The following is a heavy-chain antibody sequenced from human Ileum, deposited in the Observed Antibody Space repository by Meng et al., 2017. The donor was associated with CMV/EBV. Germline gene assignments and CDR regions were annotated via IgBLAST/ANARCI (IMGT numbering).Heavy chain of an antibody. J-gene: IGHJ4*02. CDR3: ARDLTNKWFYY. D-gene: IGHD1-26*01. CDR2: MYFSGIA. Sequence: QSQPQRPAPVLVKPAGTLSLTCTAFGAPISGGSPSWAWFRQPPGKRLEWIGSMYFSGIADYNPSLKSRVTISLHATQKQFSLRLTSVTAADSAVYFCARDLTNKWFYYWGQGTLVTVSS. V-gene: IGHV4-39*07. CDR1: GAPISGGSPS.